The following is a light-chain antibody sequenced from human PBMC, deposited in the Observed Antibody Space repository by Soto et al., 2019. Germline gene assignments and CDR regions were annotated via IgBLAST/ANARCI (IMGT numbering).Light chain of an antibody. Sequence: EIVLTQSPGTLSLSPGERATLSCRASQSVGSNYLAWYQQKLGQAPRLLIYGASSRATDIPDRFSGSGSGTDFTLTISRLEPEDFAVYYCQHYGSSSYTFGQGTKLEIK. CDR3: QHYGSSSYT. V-gene: IGKV3-20*01. J-gene: IGKJ2*01. CDR1: QSVGSNY. CDR2: GAS.